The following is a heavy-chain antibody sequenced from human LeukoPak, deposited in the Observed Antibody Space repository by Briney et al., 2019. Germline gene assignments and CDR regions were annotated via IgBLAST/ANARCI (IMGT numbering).Heavy chain of an antibody. CDR2: INHSGST. CDR1: GGSFSGYY. D-gene: IGHD4-17*01. V-gene: IGHV4-34*01. CDR3: ARDRGYDYGDYSNGMDV. J-gene: IGHJ6*02. Sequence: TSETLSLTCAVYGGSFSGYYWSWIRQPPGKGLEWIGEINHSGSTNYNPSLKSRVTISVDTSKNQFSLKLSSVTAADTAVYYCARDRGYDYGDYSNGMDVWGQGTTVTVSS.